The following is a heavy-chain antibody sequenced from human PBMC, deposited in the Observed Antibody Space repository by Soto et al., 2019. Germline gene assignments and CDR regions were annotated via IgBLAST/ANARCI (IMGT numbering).Heavy chain of an antibody. D-gene: IGHD2-8*01. V-gene: IGHV4-4*02. CDR1: GDSISNNKW. J-gene: IGHJ5*01. CDR3: ARHDNMTLGSNDIDS. CDR2: RHHSGFI. Sequence: QVQLQESGPGLVKPSGTLSLTCSVSGDSISNNKWWSWVRQPPVKGLERIGKRHHSGFIHYNAALKSRATISVDTSTSQFSLQLTSVTAADTALYFCARHDNMTLGSNDIDSWGTGTLVPVSS.